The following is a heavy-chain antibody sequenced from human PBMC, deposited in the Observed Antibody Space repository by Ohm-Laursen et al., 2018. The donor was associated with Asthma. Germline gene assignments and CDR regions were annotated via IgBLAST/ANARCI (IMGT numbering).Heavy chain of an antibody. V-gene: IGHV3-21*01. J-gene: IGHJ4*02. CDR3: ARVGDGYSVNYFDY. D-gene: IGHD5-24*01. Sequence: SLRLSCAASGYTFSRYSIHWVRQVPGKGLEWVASISTASTFIYYADSVWGRFTTSRDNAKNSLYLQMNSLRDEDTAMYYCARVGDGYSVNYFDYWGQGTLVTVSS. CDR1: GYTFSRYS. CDR2: ISTASTFI.